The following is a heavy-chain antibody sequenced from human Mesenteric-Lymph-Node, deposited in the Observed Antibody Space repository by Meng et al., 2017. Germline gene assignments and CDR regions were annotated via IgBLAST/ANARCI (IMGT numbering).Heavy chain of an antibody. Sequence: GESLKISCVVSGFTVSSNYMNWVRQAPGKGLEWVSVIYSGGSTYYADSVKGRFTISRDNSKNTLYLQLNSLRVEDTAVYYCARSGLHGTLDYWGQGTLVTVSS. CDR1: GFTVSSNY. CDR3: ARSGLHGTLDY. V-gene: IGHV3-53*01. D-gene: IGHD4-11*01. J-gene: IGHJ4*02. CDR2: IYSGGST.